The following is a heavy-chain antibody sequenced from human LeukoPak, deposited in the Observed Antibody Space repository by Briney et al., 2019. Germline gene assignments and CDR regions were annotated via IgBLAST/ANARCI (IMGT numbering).Heavy chain of an antibody. CDR3: ARGVVGRVVTAIRGWFDP. Sequence: MPSETLSLTCTVSGGSIRSSYYYWGWIRQPPGKGLEWIGSIYDSGSTYYNPSLKSRVTISVDTSKNQFSLKLNSVTAADTAVYYCARGVVGRVVTAIRGWFDPWGQGTLVTVSS. J-gene: IGHJ5*02. D-gene: IGHD2-21*02. V-gene: IGHV4-39*01. CDR2: IYDSGST. CDR1: GGSIRSSYYY.